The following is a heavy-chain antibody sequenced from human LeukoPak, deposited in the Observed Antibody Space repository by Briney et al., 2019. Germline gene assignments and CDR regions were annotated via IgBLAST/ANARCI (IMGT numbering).Heavy chain of an antibody. CDR2: ISTSSSYI. V-gene: IGHV3-21*01. D-gene: IGHD6-13*01. CDR3: ARDGSIAAAGHLLDY. J-gene: IGHJ4*02. Sequence: GGSLRLSCAASGFTFSSHSMTWVRQAPGKGLEWVSSISTSSSYIYYADSVKGRFTISRDNAKKSLYLQMNSLRAEDTAVYYCARDGSIAAAGHLLDYWGQGTLVTVSS. CDR1: GFTFSSHS.